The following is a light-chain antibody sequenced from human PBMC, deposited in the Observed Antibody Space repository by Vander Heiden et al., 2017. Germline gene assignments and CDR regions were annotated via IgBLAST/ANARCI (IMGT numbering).Light chain of an antibody. CDR2: GAF. Sequence: PQSPATLPLPPGAEASLPSRPSQNGNSNLACYQQKPGKPPRLLIYGAFTRATGIPARFSGSGSGTEFTLTISSLQSEDFAVYFCQQYQSPPRTFGEGTKVEIK. CDR3: QQYQSPPRT. CDR1: QNGNSN. V-gene: IGKV3-15*01. J-gene: IGKJ4*02.